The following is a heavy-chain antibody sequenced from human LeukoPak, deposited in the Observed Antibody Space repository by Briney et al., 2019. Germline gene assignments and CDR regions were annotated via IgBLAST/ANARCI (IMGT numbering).Heavy chain of an antibody. CDR3: ARDRRSRAFDI. Sequence: KTGGSLRLSCAASGFTFSSYSMNWVRQAPGKGLEWVPSISSSSSYIYYADSVKGRFTISRDNAKNSLYLQMNSLRAEDTAVYYCARDRRSRAFDIWGQGTMVTVSS. CDR2: ISSSSSYI. J-gene: IGHJ3*02. V-gene: IGHV3-21*01. CDR1: GFTFSSYS.